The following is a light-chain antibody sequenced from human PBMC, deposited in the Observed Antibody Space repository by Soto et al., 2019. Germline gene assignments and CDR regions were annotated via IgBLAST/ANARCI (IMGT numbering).Light chain of an antibody. CDR3: AAWDDSLNAM. CDR1: SSNIGSNT. J-gene: IGLJ3*02. CDR2: SNN. V-gene: IGLV1-44*01. Sequence: QSVLTQPPSASGTPGQRVTISCSGSSSNIGSNTVNWYQQLPGTAPKLLIYSNNQRPSGVPDRFSGSKSGTSASLAISGLQSEDEADYYSAAWDDSLNAMFGGGTKLTVL.